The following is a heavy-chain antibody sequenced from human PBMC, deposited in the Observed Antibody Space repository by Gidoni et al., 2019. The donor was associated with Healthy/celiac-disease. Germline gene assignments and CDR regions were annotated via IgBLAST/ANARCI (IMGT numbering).Heavy chain of an antibody. CDR2: SYWDDDK. J-gene: IGHJ1*01. Sequence: QITLKESGPTLVKPTQTLTLTCPFSGFSLRTSGVGVGWIRQPPGKALEWLALSYWDDDKRYSPSLKSRLTITKDTSKNQVVLTMTNMDPVDTATYYCAHCVGLVESGAEYFQHWGQGTLVTVSA. CDR1: GFSLRTSGVG. D-gene: IGHD6-19*01. CDR3: AHCVGLVESGAEYFQH. V-gene: IGHV2-5*02.